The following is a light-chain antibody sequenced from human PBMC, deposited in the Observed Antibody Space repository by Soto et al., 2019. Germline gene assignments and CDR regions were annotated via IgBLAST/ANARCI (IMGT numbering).Light chain of an antibody. Sequence: EIVMTQSPATLSVSPGERAALSCRASQSVNIHLAWYQQKPGQAPRLLIYGASARATGIPDRFSGDGSGTDFTLKISSLEPEDFAVYYCQQYSLSPLTFGGGTKVDIK. J-gene: IGKJ4*01. CDR3: QQYSLSPLT. CDR2: GAS. CDR1: QSVNIH. V-gene: IGKV3D-15*02.